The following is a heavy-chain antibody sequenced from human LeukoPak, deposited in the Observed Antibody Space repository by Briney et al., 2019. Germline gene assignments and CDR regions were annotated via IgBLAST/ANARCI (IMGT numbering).Heavy chain of an antibody. D-gene: IGHD2-21*02. CDR2: ISYDGSNK. V-gene: IGHV3-30*04. Sequence: GGSLRLSCAASGFTFSSYAMHWVRQAPGKGLEWVAVISYDGSNKYYADSVKGRFTISRDNSKNTLYLQMNCLRAEDTAVYYCAKDAVVVTAILDYWGQGTLVTVSS. CDR1: GFTFSSYA. J-gene: IGHJ4*02. CDR3: AKDAVVVTAILDY.